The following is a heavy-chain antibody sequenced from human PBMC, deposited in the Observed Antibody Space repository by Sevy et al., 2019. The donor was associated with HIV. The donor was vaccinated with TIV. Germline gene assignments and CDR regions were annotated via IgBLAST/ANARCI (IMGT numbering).Heavy chain of an antibody. J-gene: IGHJ4*02. D-gene: IGHD6-6*01. CDR3: AMTEYSDQWDY. CDR1: GGTISSYY. CDR2: IYTSGST. Sequence: SETLSLTCTVSGGTISSYYWSWIWQPAGKGLEWIGRIYTSGSTNYNPSLKSRVTMSVDTSKNQFSLKLSSVTAADTAVYYCAMTEYSDQWDYWGQGTLVTVSS. V-gene: IGHV4-4*07.